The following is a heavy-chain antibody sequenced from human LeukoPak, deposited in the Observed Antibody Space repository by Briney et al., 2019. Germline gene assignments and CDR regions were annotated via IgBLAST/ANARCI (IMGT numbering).Heavy chain of an antibody. J-gene: IGHJ3*02. D-gene: IGHD3-22*01. Sequence: SETLSLTCTVSGGSISYYYWNWIRQPPGKGLEWIGYIYSSGSTNYNPSLKGRVTISLDTSKNQFSLKLSSVTAADTAVYYCARMGDYYDSSGYRHDAFDIWGQGTMVTVSS. CDR1: GGSISYYY. CDR2: IYSSGST. CDR3: ARMGDYYDSSGYRHDAFDI. V-gene: IGHV4-59*01.